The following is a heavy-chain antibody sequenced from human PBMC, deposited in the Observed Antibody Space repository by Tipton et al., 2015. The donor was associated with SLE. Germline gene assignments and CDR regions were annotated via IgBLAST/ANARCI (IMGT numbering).Heavy chain of an antibody. CDR3: ARGVVVAATPGDYFDY. D-gene: IGHD2-15*01. CDR1: GGSISSHY. Sequence: TLSLTCTVSGGSISSHYWSWIRQPPGKGLEWIGYIYYSGSTNYNPSLKSRVTISVDTPKNQFSQKLTSVPAADTAVYYCARGVVVAATPGDYFDYWGQGTLVTVSS. V-gene: IGHV4-59*11. J-gene: IGHJ4*02. CDR2: IYYSGST.